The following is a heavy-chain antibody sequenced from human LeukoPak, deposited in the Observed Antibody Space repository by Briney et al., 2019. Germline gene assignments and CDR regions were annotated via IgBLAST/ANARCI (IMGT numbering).Heavy chain of an antibody. CDR1: GYTFTNYG. V-gene: IGHV1-18*01. Sequence: GASVKVSCKASGYTFTNYGISWVRQAPGQGLEWMGWISAYNGNTHYAQKLQGRVTMTTDTSTSTAYMELRSLRSDDTAVYYCARDLYPYYYDSSGVGDYWGQGTLVTVSS. CDR3: ARDLYPYYYDSSGVGDY. CDR2: ISAYNGNT. D-gene: IGHD3-22*01. J-gene: IGHJ4*02.